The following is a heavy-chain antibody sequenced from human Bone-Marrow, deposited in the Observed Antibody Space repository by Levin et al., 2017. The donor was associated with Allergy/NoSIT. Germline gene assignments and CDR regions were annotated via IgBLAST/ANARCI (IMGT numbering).Heavy chain of an antibody. CDR2: IYPGDSDA. V-gene: IGHV5-51*01. J-gene: IGHJ4*02. CDR1: GYRFSNYW. CDR3: ARRAFGPAGSDPFYFDY. Sequence: RGESLKISCKCSGYRFSNYWIGWVRQMPGKGLEWMGIIYPGDSDARYSPSFQGQVTFSADKSINTAYVQWTNLKASDTAIYYCARRAFGPAGSDPFYFDYWGQGALVTVSS. D-gene: IGHD3-3*01.